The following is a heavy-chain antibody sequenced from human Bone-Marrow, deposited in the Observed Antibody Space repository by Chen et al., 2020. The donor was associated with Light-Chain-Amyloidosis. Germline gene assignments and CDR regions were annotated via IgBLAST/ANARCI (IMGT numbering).Heavy chain of an antibody. CDR2: VSGSTVST. D-gene: IGHD3-10*01. CDR3: TRKGGYFDF. Sequence: EVRLVESGRGLVQPGGSLRLSCAASGFTFSGYWMHWVRQAPGKGLVWVSTVSGSTVSTYYAGAVKGRFIISRDNSKSTLYLQMNSLRAGDTAVYFCTRKGGYFDFWGQGSLVTVSS. J-gene: IGHJ4*02. CDR1: GFTFSGYW. V-gene: IGHV3-23*04.